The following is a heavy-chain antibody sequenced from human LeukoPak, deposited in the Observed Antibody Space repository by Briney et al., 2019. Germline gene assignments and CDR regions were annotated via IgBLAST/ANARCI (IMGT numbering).Heavy chain of an antibody. CDR2: IYYSGST. V-gene: IGHV4-61*01. CDR3: ASDYGSGSYGIDP. CDR1: GGSVSSGSYY. Sequence: SETLSLTCTVSGGSVSSGSYYWSWIRQPPGKGPEWIGYIYYSGSTYYNPSLKSRVTISLDTSKNQFSLKLSSVTAADTAVYYCASDYGSGSYGIDPWGQGTLVTVSS. J-gene: IGHJ5*02. D-gene: IGHD3-10*01.